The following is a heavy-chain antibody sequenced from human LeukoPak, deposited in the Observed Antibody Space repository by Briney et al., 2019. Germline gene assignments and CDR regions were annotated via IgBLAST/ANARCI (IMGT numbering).Heavy chain of an antibody. CDR1: GFTFSSYS. Sequence: PGGSLRLSCAASGFTFSSYSMNWVRQAPGKGLEWVSAISGSGGSTYYADSVKGRFTISRDNSKNTLYLQMNSLRAEDTAVYYCAKDLRSTSMTDDIWGQGTMVTVSS. J-gene: IGHJ3*02. CDR2: ISGSGGST. V-gene: IGHV3-23*01. CDR3: AKDLRSTSMTDDI. D-gene: IGHD2-2*01.